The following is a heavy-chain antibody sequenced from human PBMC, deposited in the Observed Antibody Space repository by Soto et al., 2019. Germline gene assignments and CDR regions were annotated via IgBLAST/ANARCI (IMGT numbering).Heavy chain of an antibody. J-gene: IGHJ5*02. Sequence: SETLSLTCTVSGGSISSGDYYWSWIRQPPGKGLEWIGYIYYSGNTYYSPSLKSRVTISVDTSKNQFSLKLSSVTAADTAVYYCARERPDGSRLDPWGQGTLVTVSS. CDR3: ARERPDGSRLDP. CDR1: GGSISSGDYY. V-gene: IGHV4-30-4*01. D-gene: IGHD6-13*01. CDR2: IYYSGNT.